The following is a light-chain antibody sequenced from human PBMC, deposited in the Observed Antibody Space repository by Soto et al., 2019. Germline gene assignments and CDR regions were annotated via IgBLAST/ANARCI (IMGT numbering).Light chain of an antibody. CDR1: QGISSY. V-gene: IGKV1-9*01. CDR2: DAS. CDR3: QQYNSYST. Sequence: IQLTQSPSSLSASVGDRVTITCRASQGISSYLGWYQQKPGKAPNLLIYDASTLHSGVPSRFSGSGSGTEFTLTISSLQPDDFATYYCQQYNSYSTFGQGTKVDI. J-gene: IGKJ1*01.